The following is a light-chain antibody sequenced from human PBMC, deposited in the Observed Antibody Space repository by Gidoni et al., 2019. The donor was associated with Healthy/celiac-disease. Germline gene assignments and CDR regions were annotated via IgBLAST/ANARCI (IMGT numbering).Light chain of an antibody. CDR2: GAS. CDR3: QQYNVWPPALT. V-gene: IGKV3D-15*01. J-gene: IGKJ4*01. CDR1: QSVSIN. Sequence: ETVMTQSPATLSVSPGNTATLPCRASQSVSINLAWYQQKPGQAPRLLIYGASNRATDIPTRFSGSGSGTEFTLTISNLQSEDFAVYYCQQYNVWPPALTFGGGTKVEIK.